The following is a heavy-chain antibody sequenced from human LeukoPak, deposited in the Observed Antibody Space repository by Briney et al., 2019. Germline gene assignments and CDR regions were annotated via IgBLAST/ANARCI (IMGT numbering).Heavy chain of an antibody. CDR1: GFTFSTYS. V-gene: IGHV3-23*01. Sequence: GGSLRLSCAASGFTFSTYSMNWVRQAPGKGLEWVSYIRGDGGRTYYADSVKGRFTISRDNSKNTLYLQMNSLRAEDTAVYYCAHGTMYQLDYWGQGTLVTVSS. CDR2: IRGDGGRT. D-gene: IGHD2-2*01. CDR3: AHGTMYQLDY. J-gene: IGHJ4*02.